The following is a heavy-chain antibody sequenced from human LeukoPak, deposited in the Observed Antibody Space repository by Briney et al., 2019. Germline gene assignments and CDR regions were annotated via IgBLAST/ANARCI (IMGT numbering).Heavy chain of an antibody. CDR2: INSDGSST. J-gene: IGHJ4*02. D-gene: IGHD3-3*01. V-gene: IGHV3-74*01. CDR3: ARERGDFWGGYYTSLGY. CDR1: GFTFSSYW. Sequence: GGSLRLSCAASGFTFSSYWMHWVRQAPGKGLVWVSRINSDGSSTSYADSVKGRFTISRDNAKNTLYLQMNSLRAEDTAVYYCARERGDFWGGYYTSLGYWGQGTLVTVSP.